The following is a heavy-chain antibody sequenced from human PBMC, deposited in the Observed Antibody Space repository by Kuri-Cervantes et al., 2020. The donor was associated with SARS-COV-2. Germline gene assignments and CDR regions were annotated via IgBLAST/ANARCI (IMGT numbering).Heavy chain of an antibody. CDR1: GFTFSSYG. Sequence: CAASGFTFSSYGMHWVRQAPGKGLEWVAVIWYDGSNKYYADSVKGRFTISRDNSKNTLYLQMNSLRAEDTAVYYCARDPPHGTDYGGSMDVWGQGTTVTVSS. V-gene: IGHV3-33*01. D-gene: IGHD4-23*01. CDR3: ARDPPHGTDYGGSMDV. CDR2: IWYDGSNK. J-gene: IGHJ6*02.